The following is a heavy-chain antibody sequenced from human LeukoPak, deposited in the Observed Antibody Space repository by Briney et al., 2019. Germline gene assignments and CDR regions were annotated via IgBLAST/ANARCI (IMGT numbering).Heavy chain of an antibody. CDR3: AKAPKRGSWYFDY. V-gene: IGHV3-30*02. Sequence: GGSLRLSCAASGFTFSSSGMNWVRQSPGKGLEWVAFIRFDGTNKYYADSVKGRFTISRDNSKNTLYLQMNTLRSEDTAVYYCAKAPKRGSWYFDYWGQGTLVTVSS. CDR1: GFTFSSSG. D-gene: IGHD6-13*01. CDR2: IRFDGTNK. J-gene: IGHJ4*02.